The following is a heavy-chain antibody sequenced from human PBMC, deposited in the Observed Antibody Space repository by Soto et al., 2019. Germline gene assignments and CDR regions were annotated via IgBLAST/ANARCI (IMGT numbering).Heavy chain of an antibody. V-gene: IGHV1-24*01. CDR2: FDPEDGET. J-gene: IGHJ5*02. D-gene: IGHD3-3*01. CDR1: GYTLTELS. Sequence: ASVKVSCKVSGYTLTELSMHWVRQAPGKGLEWMGGFDPEDGETIYAQKFQGRVTMTEDTSTDTAYMELSSLRSEDTAVYYCATSGLGGYYTNWSDPWGQGTPVTVSS. CDR3: ATSGLGGYYTNWSDP.